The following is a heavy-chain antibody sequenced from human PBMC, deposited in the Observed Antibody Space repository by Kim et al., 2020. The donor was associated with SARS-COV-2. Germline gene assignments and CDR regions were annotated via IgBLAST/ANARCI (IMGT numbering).Heavy chain of an antibody. D-gene: IGHD6-19*01. J-gene: IGHJ4*02. CDR3: ARAYSSGWAYFDY. V-gene: IGHV3-21*01. CDR1: GFTFSSDS. Sequence: GGSLRLSCAASGFTFSSDSMNWVRQAPGKGLEWVSSMSSSSSYIYYADSVKGRFTISRDNPKNSLYLQMNSLRAEDTAVYYCARAYSSGWAYFDYWGQGTLVTVSS. CDR2: MSSSSSYI.